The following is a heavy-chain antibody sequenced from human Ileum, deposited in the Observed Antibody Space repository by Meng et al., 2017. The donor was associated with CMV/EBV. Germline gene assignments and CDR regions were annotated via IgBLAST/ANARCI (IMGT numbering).Heavy chain of an antibody. CDR3: ARGLYNYGAYYFDY. Sequence: CQGSGYTFEKYWVAWVRQMPGKGLEWMGLIYIGDSDTRYSPSFLGQVTLSADKSISTAYLQWNSLKAADTAMYYCARGLYNYGAYYFDYWCQGTLVTV. D-gene: IGHD4/OR15-4a*01. V-gene: IGHV5-51*01. J-gene: IGHJ4*02. CDR2: IYIGDSDT. CDR1: GYTFEKYW.